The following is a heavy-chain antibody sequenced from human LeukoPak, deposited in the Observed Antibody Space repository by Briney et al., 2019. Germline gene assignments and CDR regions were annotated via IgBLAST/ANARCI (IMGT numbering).Heavy chain of an antibody. CDR1: GYTFTSYA. CDR2: INAGNGNT. Sequence: GASVKVSCKASGYTFTSYAMHWVRQAPGQRLEWMGWINAGNGNTKYSQKFQGSVTITRDTSASTAYMELSSLRSEDTAVYYCAGGLGPREAFDTWGQGTMVTVSS. CDR3: AGGLGPREAFDT. V-gene: IGHV1-3*01. J-gene: IGHJ3*02. D-gene: IGHD3-16*01.